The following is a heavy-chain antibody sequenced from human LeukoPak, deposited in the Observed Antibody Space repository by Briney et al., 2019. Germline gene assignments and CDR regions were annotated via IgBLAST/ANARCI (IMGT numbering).Heavy chain of an antibody. CDR1: GYIFTSYW. Sequence: GESLKISCKGAGYIFTSYWIAWVRQMPGKGLEWMGIIYPGDFDTRYSPSFQGQVTISADKSISTAYLQRSSLKASDTAMYYCARHGGYSYGYSDFDYWGQGTLVTVSS. CDR2: IYPGDFDT. J-gene: IGHJ4*02. CDR3: ARHGGYSYGYSDFDY. D-gene: IGHD5-18*01. V-gene: IGHV5-51*01.